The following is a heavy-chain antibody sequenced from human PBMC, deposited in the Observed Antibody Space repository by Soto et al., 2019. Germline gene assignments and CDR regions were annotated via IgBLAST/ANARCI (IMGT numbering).Heavy chain of an antibody. Sequence: GASVKVSSKASGGTFSSYAISWVRQAPGQGLEWMGGIIPIFGTANDAQKFQGRVTITADESTSTAYMELSSLRSEDTAVYYCARGYGLGELSFNAFDICGQGTMVNVSS. J-gene: IGHJ3*02. D-gene: IGHD3-16*02. CDR3: ARGYGLGELSFNAFDI. CDR1: GGTFSSYA. V-gene: IGHV1-69*13. CDR2: IIPIFGTA.